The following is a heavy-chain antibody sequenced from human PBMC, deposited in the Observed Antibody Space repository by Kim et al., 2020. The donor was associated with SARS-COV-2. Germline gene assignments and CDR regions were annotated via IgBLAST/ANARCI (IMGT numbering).Heavy chain of an antibody. CDR1: GGSISSSNW. CDR2: IYHSGST. CDR3: ARYCTSTSCHGPYYYYGMDV. J-gene: IGHJ6*02. Sequence: SETLSLTCAVSGGSISSSNWWSWVRQPPGKGLEWIGEIYHSGSTNYNPSLKSRVTISVDKSKNQFSLKLSSVTAADTAVYYCARYCTSTSCHGPYYYYGMDVWGQGTTVTVSS. D-gene: IGHD2-2*01. V-gene: IGHV4-4*02.